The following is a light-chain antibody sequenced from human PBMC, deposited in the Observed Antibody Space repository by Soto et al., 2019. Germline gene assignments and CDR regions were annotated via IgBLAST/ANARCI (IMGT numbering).Light chain of an antibody. Sequence: EIVLTQSPGTLSLSPGERATLSCRASQSVSSSYLAWYQQKHGQAPRLLIYGASSRATGIPDRFSGSGSGTDLTITISRLEPEDCEVYDCQQYGSSPWTFGQGTKVDIK. V-gene: IGKV3-20*01. J-gene: IGKJ1*01. CDR3: QQYGSSPWT. CDR1: QSVSSSY. CDR2: GAS.